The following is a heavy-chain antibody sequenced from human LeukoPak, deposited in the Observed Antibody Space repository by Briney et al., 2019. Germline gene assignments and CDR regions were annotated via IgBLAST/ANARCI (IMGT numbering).Heavy chain of an antibody. V-gene: IGHV1-8*02. D-gene: IGHD1-26*01. CDR2: MNPNSGNT. CDR3: ARAKGATTWYYYYYYGMDV. J-gene: IGHJ6*02. Sequence: GASVKVSCKASGYTFTSYGINWVRQATGQGLEWMGWMNPNSGNTGYAQKFQGRVTMTRNTSISTAYMELSSLRSEDTAVYYCARAKGATTWYYYYYYGMDVWGQGTTVTVSS. CDR1: GYTFTSYG.